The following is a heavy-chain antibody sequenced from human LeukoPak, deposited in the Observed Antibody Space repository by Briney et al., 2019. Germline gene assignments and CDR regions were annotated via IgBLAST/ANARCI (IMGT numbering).Heavy chain of an antibody. D-gene: IGHD5-24*01. J-gene: IGHJ6*03. Sequence: GGSLRLSCAASGYTFSSYWMHWVRQAPGKGLVWVSRINSDGSSTSYADSVKGRFTISRDNAKNTLYLQMNSLRAEDTAVYYWARGTWATLYYYYMDVWGKGTTVTVSS. CDR2: INSDGSST. V-gene: IGHV3-74*01. CDR3: ARGTWATLYYYYMDV. CDR1: GYTFSSYW.